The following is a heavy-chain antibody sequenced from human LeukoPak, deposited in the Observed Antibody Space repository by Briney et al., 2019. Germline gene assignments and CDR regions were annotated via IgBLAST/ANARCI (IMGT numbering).Heavy chain of an antibody. J-gene: IGHJ4*02. CDR2: IIPIFGIA. CDR1: GGTFSSYA. D-gene: IGHD5-18*01. V-gene: IGHV1-69*04. CDR3: ARWASTGYSYGHFDY. Sequence: SVKVSCKASGGTFSSYAISWVRRAPGQGLEWMGRIIPIFGIANYAQKFQGRVTITADKSTSTAYMELSSLRSEDTAVYYCARWASTGYSYGHFDYWGQGTLVTVSS.